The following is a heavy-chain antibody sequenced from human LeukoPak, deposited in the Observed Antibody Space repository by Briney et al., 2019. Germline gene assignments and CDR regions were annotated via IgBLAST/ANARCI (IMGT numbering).Heavy chain of an antibody. Sequence: SETLSLTCTVSGGSISSSSYYWGWIRQPPGKGLEWIGSIYYSGSTYYNPSLESRVTISVDTSKNQFSLKLSSVTAADTAVYYCHHGSGSYLVYYYYMDVWGKGTTVTVSS. D-gene: IGHD3-10*01. CDR2: IYYSGST. CDR3: HHGSGSYLVYYYYMDV. CDR1: GGSISSSSYY. J-gene: IGHJ6*03. V-gene: IGHV4-39*07.